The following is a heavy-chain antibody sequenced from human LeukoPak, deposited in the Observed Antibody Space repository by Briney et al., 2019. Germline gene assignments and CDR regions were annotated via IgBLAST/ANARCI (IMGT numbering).Heavy chain of an antibody. CDR3: ARGSDYGDLFDY. J-gene: IGHJ4*02. V-gene: IGHV4-59*01. CDR1: GGSISSYY. D-gene: IGHD4-17*01. CDR2: IYYSEST. Sequence: SETLSLTCTVSGGSISSYYWSWIRQPPGKGLEWIGYIYYSESTNYNPSLKSRVTISVDTSKNQFSLKLSSVTAADTAVYYCARGSDYGDLFDYWGQGTLVTVSS.